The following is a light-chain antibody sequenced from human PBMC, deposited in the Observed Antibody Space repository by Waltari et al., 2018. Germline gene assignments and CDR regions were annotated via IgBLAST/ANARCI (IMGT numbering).Light chain of an antibody. CDR3: CSFAGSTTVI. CDR1: SSDVGGYNL. Sequence: QSALTQPASVSGSPGQSITISCTGTSSDVGGYNLVSWYQQHPGEVPKLMIYEVTQRPSGIANRFSASKSGNTASLTISGLQAEDEADYYCCSFAGSTTVIFGGGTRLTVL. J-gene: IGLJ2*01. V-gene: IGLV2-23*02. CDR2: EVT.